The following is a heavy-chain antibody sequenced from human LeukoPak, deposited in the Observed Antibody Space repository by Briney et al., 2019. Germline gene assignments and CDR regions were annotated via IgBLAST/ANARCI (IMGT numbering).Heavy chain of an antibody. CDR3: ARDTYSYGPLDY. CDR2: IGGSDTNV. J-gene: IGHJ4*02. CDR1: GFDSNTYS. D-gene: IGHD5-18*01. V-gene: IGHV3-48*04. Sequence: GGSLRLSCEASGFDSNTYSMNWVRQAPGKGLEWVSYIGGSDTNVYYADSVKGRVTVSRDNAKNSLYLQMNSLRAEDTAVYYCARDTYSYGPLDYWGQGTLVTVSS.